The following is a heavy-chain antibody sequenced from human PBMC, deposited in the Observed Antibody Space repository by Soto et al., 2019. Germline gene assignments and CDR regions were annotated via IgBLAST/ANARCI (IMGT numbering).Heavy chain of an antibody. CDR1: GFTLSGYW. CDR3: ARGGYSRLNRFDP. Sequence: GGSLRLSCAASGFTLSGYWMHWVRQTPGKGPAWVSRINSDGSGAGYADSVKGRFTISRDNAKNTLYLQMNSLRAEDTAVYHCARGGYSRLNRFDPWGQGTRVTVS. D-gene: IGHD6-13*01. V-gene: IGHV3-74*01. J-gene: IGHJ5*02. CDR2: INSDGSGA.